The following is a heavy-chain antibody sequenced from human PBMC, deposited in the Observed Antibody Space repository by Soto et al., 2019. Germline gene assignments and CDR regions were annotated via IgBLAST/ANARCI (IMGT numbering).Heavy chain of an antibody. D-gene: IGHD2-15*01. J-gene: IGHJ4*02. CDR2: VSYDGDNE. CDR1: GLTFSNYA. CDR3: ARDVGGNDY. V-gene: IGHV3-30*03. Sequence: GGSLRLSCVASGLTFSNYAMHWVRQAPGKGLEWVAIVSYDGDNEYYADSVRGRFFISRDNSRNTLYLQTSSLRHEDTAVYYCARDVGGNDYWGQGTLVTVSS.